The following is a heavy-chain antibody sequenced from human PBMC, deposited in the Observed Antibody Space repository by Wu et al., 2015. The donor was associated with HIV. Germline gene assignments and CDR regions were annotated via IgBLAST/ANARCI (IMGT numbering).Heavy chain of an antibody. CDR1: GDTFSRYT. D-gene: IGHD3-22*01. CDR2: FIPVFGTA. J-gene: IGHJ2*01. Sequence: QVQLVQSGAEVKKPGSSVKVSCKASGDTFSRYTLNWVRQAPGQGLEYMGGFIPVFGTAMYAQKFQGRVTITTDPSTSTTYMELNSLNSEDTAIYYCARARNYDSSGYYYWYFDLWGRGTLVTVSS. V-gene: IGHV1-69*05. CDR3: ARARNYDSSGYYYWYFDL.